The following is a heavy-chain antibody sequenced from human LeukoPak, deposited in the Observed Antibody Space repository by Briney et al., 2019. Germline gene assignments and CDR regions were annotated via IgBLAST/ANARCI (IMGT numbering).Heavy chain of an antibody. Sequence: SETLSLTCAVSGGSINNDDYSWSWIRQPPGKGLEWIGHIYHTGSTYYNPSLKSRVTMSVDRSKNQFSLNLSSVTAADTAVYYCARALSSGYDFSYFDYWGQGTLVTVSS. CDR2: IYHTGST. D-gene: IGHD5-12*01. J-gene: IGHJ4*02. CDR3: ARALSSGYDFSYFDY. V-gene: IGHV4-30-2*01. CDR1: GGSINNDDYS.